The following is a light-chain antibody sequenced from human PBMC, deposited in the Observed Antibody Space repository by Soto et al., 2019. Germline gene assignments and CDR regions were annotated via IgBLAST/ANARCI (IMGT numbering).Light chain of an antibody. CDR3: CSYAGSYTGV. V-gene: IGLV2-11*01. J-gene: IGLJ3*02. CDR2: GVT. CDR1: SGDVGGYNF. Sequence: QSALTQPRSVSESPGQSVTISCAGASGDVGGYNFVSWYQQHPGEAPKLLIYGVTKRPSGVPDRFSGSKSGNTASLTISGLQAEDEADYFCCSYAGSYTGVFGGGTKLTVL.